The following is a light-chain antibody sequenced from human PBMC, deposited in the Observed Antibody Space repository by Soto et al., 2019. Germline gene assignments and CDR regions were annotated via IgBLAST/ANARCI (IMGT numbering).Light chain of an antibody. J-gene: IGKJ2*01. CDR2: KAS. CDR1: QSISSW. V-gene: IGKV1-5*03. CDR3: QQYKSSPYT. Sequence: DIQMTQSPSALSASVGDRVTITCRASQSISSWLAWYQQKPGKAPQVLIYKASSLESGVPSRFSGSGSGTEFTLTIRILQTDDFATYYCQQYKSSPYTFGQGTKLEIK.